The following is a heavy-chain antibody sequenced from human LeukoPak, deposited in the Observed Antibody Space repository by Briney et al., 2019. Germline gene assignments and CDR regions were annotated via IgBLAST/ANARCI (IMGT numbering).Heavy chain of an antibody. Sequence: GESLKISCKGSGYSFTSYWIGWVRQMPGEGLEWMGIIYPGDSDTRYSPSFQGQVTISADKSISTAYLQWSSLKASDTAMYYCARVGYCTNGVCRLFDYWGQGTLVTVSS. CDR1: GYSFTSYW. D-gene: IGHD2-8*01. CDR3: ARVGYCTNGVCRLFDY. V-gene: IGHV5-51*01. J-gene: IGHJ4*02. CDR2: IYPGDSDT.